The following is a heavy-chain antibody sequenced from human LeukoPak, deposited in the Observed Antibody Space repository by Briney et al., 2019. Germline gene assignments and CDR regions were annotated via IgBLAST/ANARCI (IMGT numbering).Heavy chain of an antibody. Sequence: GGSLRLSCAASGFTFSSYAMSWVRQAPGKGLEWVSAISGSGGSTYYADSVKGRVTISRDNSKNTLYLQMTSLRAEDTAVYYCAKRYYYDSSGYYLYYWYFDLWGRGTLVTVSS. CDR3: AKRYYYDSSGYYLYYWYFDL. J-gene: IGHJ2*01. V-gene: IGHV3-23*01. D-gene: IGHD3-22*01. CDR2: ISGSGGST. CDR1: GFTFSSYA.